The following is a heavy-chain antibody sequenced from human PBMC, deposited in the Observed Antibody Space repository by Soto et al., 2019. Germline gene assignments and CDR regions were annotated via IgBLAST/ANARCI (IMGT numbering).Heavy chain of an antibody. CDR2: IIPIFGTA. CDR1: GGTFSSYA. V-gene: IGHV1-69*13. Sequence: ASVKVSCKASGGTFSSYAISWVRQAPGQGLEWMGGIIPIFGTANYAQKFQGRVTITADESTSTAYMELSSLRSEDTAVYYCAIDVVGATKAYCFDYWGQGNLVTVSS. CDR3: AIDVVGATKAYCFDY. J-gene: IGHJ4*02. D-gene: IGHD1-26*01.